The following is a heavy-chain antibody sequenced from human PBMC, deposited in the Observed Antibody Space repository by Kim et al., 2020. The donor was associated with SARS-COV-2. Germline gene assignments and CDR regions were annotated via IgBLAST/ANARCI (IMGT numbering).Heavy chain of an antibody. CDR2: INAGYGNT. Sequence: ASVKVSCKASGFTFTNYVIHWVRQAPGQRLDWMGWINAGYGNTKYSQKFQGRVTITRDSSASAAYMELSSLRSEDTAIYYCGRGEIGYCSSTTCSDAFDIWGQGTMVTVPS. CDR1: GFTFTNYV. CDR3: GRGEIGYCSSTTCSDAFDI. J-gene: IGHJ3*02. D-gene: IGHD2-2*01. V-gene: IGHV1-3*01.